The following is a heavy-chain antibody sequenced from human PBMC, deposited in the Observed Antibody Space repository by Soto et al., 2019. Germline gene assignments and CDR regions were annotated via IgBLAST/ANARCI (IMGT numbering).Heavy chain of an antibody. Sequence: PSETLSLTCTVSGGSISDTSYYWGWIRQPPGKGLQWIASIYYSGRTYYDPSLESRVTISVDTSKNQFSLHLSSVTPEDTAVYYCARVQPPPYFDTWGQDPPVTVPS. J-gene: IGHJ1*01. CDR2: IYYSGRT. CDR3: ARVQPPPYFDT. V-gene: IGHV4-39*01. D-gene: IGHD3-9*01. CDR1: GGSISDTSYY.